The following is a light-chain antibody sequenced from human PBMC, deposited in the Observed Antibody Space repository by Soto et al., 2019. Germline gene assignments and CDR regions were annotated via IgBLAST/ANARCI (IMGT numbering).Light chain of an antibody. CDR2: EVT. CDR3: SSFRSTSTLPYV. CDR1: SSDVGGYDY. J-gene: IGLJ1*01. Sequence: QSALTQPASVSGSPGQSITISRTGTSSDVGGYDYVSWYQQHPGKAPKLMIFEVTNRPSGVSNRFSGSKSGNTASLTISGLRAEDEADYYCSSFRSTSTLPYVFGTGTKLTVL. V-gene: IGLV2-14*01.